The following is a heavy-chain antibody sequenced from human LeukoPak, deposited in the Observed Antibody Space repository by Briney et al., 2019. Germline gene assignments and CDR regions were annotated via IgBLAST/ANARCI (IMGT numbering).Heavy chain of an antibody. D-gene: IGHD5-18*01. CDR3: ALGYSYGFDI. V-gene: IGHV4-59*08. J-gene: IGHJ3*02. CDR2: IYYSGRT. CDR1: GGSISSYY. Sequence: SETLSLTCTVSGGSISSYYWSWIRQPPRKGLEWIGYIYYSGRTNYNPSLKSRVTLSVDTSKNQFSLKLSSVTAADTAVYYCALGYSYGFDIWGQGTMVTVSS.